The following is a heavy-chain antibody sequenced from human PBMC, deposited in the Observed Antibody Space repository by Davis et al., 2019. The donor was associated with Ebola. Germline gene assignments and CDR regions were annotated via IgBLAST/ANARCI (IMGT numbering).Heavy chain of an antibody. CDR2: IWPGDSDT. J-gene: IGHJ3*02. CDR1: GYNFTNYW. V-gene: IGHV5-51*01. CDR3: ARRLVFSLVQADCDAFDI. Sequence: GESLKISCQASGYNFTNYWIGWVRQMPGKGLEWMGIIWPGDSDTRYSLSFQGQVTISADKSIGTAFLQWNSLKASDTAMYYCARRLVFSLVQADCDAFDIWGQGTMVTVSS. D-gene: IGHD3-10*01.